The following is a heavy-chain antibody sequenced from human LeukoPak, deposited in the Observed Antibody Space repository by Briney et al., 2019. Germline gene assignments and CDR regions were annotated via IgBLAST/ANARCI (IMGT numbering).Heavy chain of an antibody. Sequence: SETLSLTCAVYGGSFSGYYWSWIRQPPGKGLEWIGEINHSGSTNYNPSLKSRVTISVDTSKNQFSLKLSSVTAADTAVYYCARGHCSGGSCYSEGVYWGQGTLVTVSS. CDR1: GGSFSGYY. V-gene: IGHV4-34*01. CDR3: ARGHCSGGSCYSEGVY. J-gene: IGHJ4*02. D-gene: IGHD2-15*01. CDR2: INHSGST.